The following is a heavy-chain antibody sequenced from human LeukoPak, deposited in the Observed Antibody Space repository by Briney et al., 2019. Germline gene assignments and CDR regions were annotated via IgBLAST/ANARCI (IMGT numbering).Heavy chain of an antibody. Sequence: GESLKISCKGSGYSFTSYWISWVRQMPGKGLEWMGRIDPRDSYANYSPSFQGHVTISADRSISTAYLQWSSLKASDTAMYYCARLHPTSCSAGTCYWFDPWGQGTLVTVSS. J-gene: IGHJ5*02. CDR3: ARLHPTSCSAGTCYWFDP. CDR2: IDPRDSYA. D-gene: IGHD2-15*01. V-gene: IGHV5-10-1*01. CDR1: GYSFTSYW.